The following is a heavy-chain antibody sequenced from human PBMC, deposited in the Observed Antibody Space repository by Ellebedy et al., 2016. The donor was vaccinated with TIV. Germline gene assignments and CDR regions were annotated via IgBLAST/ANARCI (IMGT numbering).Heavy chain of an antibody. CDR2: ISSSSSYI. CDR1: GFTFCSYS. Sequence: GESLKISCAASGFTFCSYSMNWVRQAPGKGLEWVSSISSSSSYIYYADSVKGRFTISRDNAKNSLYLQMNSLRAEDTAVYYCARDLGPWRDYYYYGMDVWGQGTTVTVPS. CDR3: ARDLGPWRDYYYYGMDV. J-gene: IGHJ6*02. D-gene: IGHD3-16*01. V-gene: IGHV3-21*01.